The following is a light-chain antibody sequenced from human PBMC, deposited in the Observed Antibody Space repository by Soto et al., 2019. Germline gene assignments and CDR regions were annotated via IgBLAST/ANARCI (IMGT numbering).Light chain of an antibody. CDR1: QSVGNNY. V-gene: IGKV3-20*01. CDR3: QQYGTLPYT. Sequence: EIVLTQSPGTLSLSPGERATLSCRASQSVGNNYLAWYQQRPGQAPRLLIYGASTRPAGVPDRFSGRGSETDFTLTIHRLEPEDLAVYYCQQYGTLPYTFGQGTKVEIK. CDR2: GAS. J-gene: IGKJ2*01.